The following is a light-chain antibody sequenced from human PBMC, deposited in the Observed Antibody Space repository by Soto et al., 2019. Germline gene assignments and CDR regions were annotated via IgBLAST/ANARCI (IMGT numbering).Light chain of an antibody. CDR1: QSVSSSY. CDR2: DAS. J-gene: IGKJ5*01. Sequence: EITLTQSPATRSLSPGERATLSCGASQSVSSSYVAWYQHRPGLAPRLLIHDASSRATGIPDRFSGTKSGTDFTLTIRRLEPEDAAVYYCQQYGSSPITFGQGTRLEIK. V-gene: IGKV3D-20*01. CDR3: QQYGSSPIT.